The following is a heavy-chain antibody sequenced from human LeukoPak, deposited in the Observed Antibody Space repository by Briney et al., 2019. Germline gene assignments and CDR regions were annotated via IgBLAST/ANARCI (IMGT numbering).Heavy chain of an antibody. CDR3: ATYSSGWGSFDY. CDR1: GGSFSGYY. J-gene: IGHJ4*02. V-gene: IGHV4-34*01. CDR2: INHGGST. D-gene: IGHD6-19*01. Sequence: PSETLSLTCAVYGGSFSGYYWSWIRQPPGKGLEWIGEINHGGSTNYNPSLKSRVTISVDTSKNQFSLKLSSVTAADTAVYYCATYSSGWGSFDYWGQGTLVTVSS.